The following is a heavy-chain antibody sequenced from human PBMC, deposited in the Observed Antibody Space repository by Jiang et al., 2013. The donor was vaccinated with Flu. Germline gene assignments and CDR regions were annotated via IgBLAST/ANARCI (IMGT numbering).Heavy chain of an antibody. CDR1: GYSFTSYW. Sequence: SLKISCKGSGYSFTSYWIGWVRQMPGKGLEWMGIIYPGDSDTRYSPSFQGQVTISADKSISTAYLQWSSLKASDTAMYYCARRGRRGDYYDSSENLDGGYYGMDVWGKGTTVTVSS. J-gene: IGHJ6*04. V-gene: IGHV5-51*01. CDR3: ARRGRRGDYYDSSENLDGGYYGMDV. D-gene: IGHD3-22*01. CDR2: IYPGDSDT.